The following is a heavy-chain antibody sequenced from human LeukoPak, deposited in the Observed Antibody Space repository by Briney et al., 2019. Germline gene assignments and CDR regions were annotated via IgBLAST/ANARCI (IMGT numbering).Heavy chain of an antibody. V-gene: IGHV5-51*01. CDR2: LYPRDSDT. Sequence: GESLKISCQTSGFSFASNWIGWVRQMPGKGLEWMGILYPRDSDTRYSPSFQGQVTISADKSTSTAYLQWSSLKASDTATYHCARLISGYYFDYWGQGTLVTVSS. J-gene: IGHJ4*02. D-gene: IGHD3-22*01. CDR3: ARLISGYYFDY. CDR1: GFSFASNW.